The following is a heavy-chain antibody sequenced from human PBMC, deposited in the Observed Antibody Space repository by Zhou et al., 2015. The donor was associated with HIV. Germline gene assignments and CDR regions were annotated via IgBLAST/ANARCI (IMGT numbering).Heavy chain of an antibody. CDR1: GYTFTGYA. Sequence: QVQLVQSGAEVKKPGASVKVSCKTSGYTFTGYAISWVRQAPGQGLEWMGGIIPFFGTASYAHKFQGRVTITADKSTNTAYMEVSSLRSEDTAAYYCAREGWGSWYFDLWGRGTLVSVSS. D-gene: IGHD2-21*01. CDR3: AREGWGSWYFDL. V-gene: IGHV1-69*06. CDR2: IIPFFGTA. J-gene: IGHJ2*01.